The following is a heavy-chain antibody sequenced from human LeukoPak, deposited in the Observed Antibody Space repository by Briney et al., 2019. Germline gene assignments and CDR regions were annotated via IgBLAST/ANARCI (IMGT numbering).Heavy chain of an antibody. CDR3: AKDPVQDIVVVPARFDY. Sequence: PGGSLRLSCAASGFTFSSYEMNWVRQAPGKGLEWVSYISSSGSTIYYADSVKGRFTISRDNSKNTLYLQMNSLRAEDTAVYYCAKDPVQDIVVVPARFDYWGQGTLVTVSS. D-gene: IGHD2-2*01. CDR1: GFTFSSYE. CDR2: ISSSGSTI. V-gene: IGHV3-48*03. J-gene: IGHJ4*02.